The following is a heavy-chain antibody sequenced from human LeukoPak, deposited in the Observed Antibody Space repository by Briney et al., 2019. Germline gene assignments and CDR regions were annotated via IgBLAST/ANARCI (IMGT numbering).Heavy chain of an antibody. CDR1: GFTFTSYW. CDR3: ARWELLPDY. Sequence: GESLKISCKASGFTFTSYWIGWVRQMPGKGLEWMGIIFPGDSDTRYSPSFQGQVAISADKSISTAYLQWSSLKASDTAMYYCARWELLPDYWGQGTLVTVSS. J-gene: IGHJ4*02. CDR2: IFPGDSDT. D-gene: IGHD1-26*01. V-gene: IGHV5-51*01.